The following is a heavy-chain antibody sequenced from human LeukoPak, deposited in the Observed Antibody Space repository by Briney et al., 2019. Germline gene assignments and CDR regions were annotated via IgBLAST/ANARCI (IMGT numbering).Heavy chain of an antibody. CDR3: AREPQTYYYDSSGYYGDAFDI. CDR2: ISYDGSNK. CDR1: GFTFSSYG. J-gene: IGHJ3*02. D-gene: IGHD3-22*01. V-gene: IGHV3-30*03. Sequence: GGSLRLSCAASGFTFSSYGIHWVGQAPGKGVEGVAGISYDGSNKYYADSVKGRFTISRDNSKSTLYLEMTSLRAEDTAVYYCAREPQTYYYDSSGYYGDAFDIWGQGTMVTVSS.